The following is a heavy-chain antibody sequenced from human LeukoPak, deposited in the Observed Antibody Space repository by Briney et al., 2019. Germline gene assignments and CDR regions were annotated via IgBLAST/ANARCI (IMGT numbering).Heavy chain of an antibody. V-gene: IGHV1-2*02. D-gene: IGHD4-23*01. CDR1: GYTFTAYY. CDR3: AGIRERASTVGAFDY. CDR2: INPNIGGT. Sequence: ASVKVSCKASGYTFTAYYVHWVRQAPGQGLEWVGWINPNIGGTNYARKFQGRVTMTRDTSISTAYMELSRLRSDDTAVYYCAGIRERASTVGAFDYWGQGALVTVSS. J-gene: IGHJ4*01.